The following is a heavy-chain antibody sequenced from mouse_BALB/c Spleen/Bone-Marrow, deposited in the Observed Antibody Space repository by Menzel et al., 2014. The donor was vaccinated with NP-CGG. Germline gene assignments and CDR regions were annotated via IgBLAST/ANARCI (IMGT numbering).Heavy chain of an antibody. CDR1: GFTFSSLA. V-gene: IGHV5-17*02. CDR2: ISSGSRTI. CDR3: ARSSYGYARQAYLFDY. Sequence: SGGGLVQPGGYPKLTCAASGFTFSSLAMHWVRQPPEKGPEWVAYISSGSRTIYYADIVVGRFTISRENPKNTLFRQITSLMSEETAMYYCARSSYGYARQAYLFDYWGQVAPRTASS. D-gene: IGHD2-2*01. J-gene: IGHJ2*01.